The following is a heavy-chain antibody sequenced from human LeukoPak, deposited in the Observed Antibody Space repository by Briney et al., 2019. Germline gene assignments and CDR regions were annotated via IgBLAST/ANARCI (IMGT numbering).Heavy chain of an antibody. CDR1: GYTFSNYG. J-gene: IGHJ4*02. CDR2: ISAYNNNT. CDR3: ARGARISSSWYSSV. D-gene: IGHD2-2*01. Sequence: RASVKVSCKTPGYTFSNYGVSWVRQAPGQGLEWMGWISAYNNNTNYAQKFQGRLTMTTDTSTSTAYMELRSLRSDDTAVYYCARGARISSSWYSSVWGQGTLITVS. V-gene: IGHV1-18*01.